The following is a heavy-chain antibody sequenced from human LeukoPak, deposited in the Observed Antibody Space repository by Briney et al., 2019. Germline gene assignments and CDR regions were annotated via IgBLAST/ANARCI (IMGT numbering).Heavy chain of an antibody. CDR2: ISSSSSYI. J-gene: IGHJ5*02. CDR1: GFTFSSYS. V-gene: IGHV3-21*01. Sequence: PGGSLRLSCAASGFTFSSYSMNWVRQAPGKGLEWVSSISSSSSYIYYADSVKGRFTISRDNAKNSLYLEMNSMRAEDTAVYYCARDGDAVDIVVVPAAGSGGFDPWGQGTLVTVSS. CDR3: ARDGDAVDIVVVPAAGSGGFDP. D-gene: IGHD2-2*03.